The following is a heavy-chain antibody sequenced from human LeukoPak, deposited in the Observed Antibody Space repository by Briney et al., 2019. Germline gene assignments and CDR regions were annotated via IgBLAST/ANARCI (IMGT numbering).Heavy chain of an antibody. Sequence: GGSLRLSCAASGFTFSSYSMNWVRQAPGKGLEWVSSISSSSYIYYADSVKGRFTISRDSSKNTLYLQMNSLRAEDMAVYYCAKGAYDYIEMGYFDYWGQGTLVTVSS. V-gene: IGHV3-21*04. J-gene: IGHJ4*02. CDR3: AKGAYDYIEMGYFDY. CDR1: GFTFSSYS. CDR2: ISSSSYI. D-gene: IGHD5-12*01.